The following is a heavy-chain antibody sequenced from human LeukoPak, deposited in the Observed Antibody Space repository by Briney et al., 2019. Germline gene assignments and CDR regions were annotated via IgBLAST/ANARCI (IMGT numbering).Heavy chain of an antibody. D-gene: IGHD6-19*01. CDR3: ASTIAVAGTFDY. CDR1: GYSISSGYY. CDR2: INHSGST. J-gene: IGHJ4*02. Sequence: PSETLSLTCAVSGYSISSGYYWSWIRQPPGKGLEWIGEINHSGSTNYNPSLKSRVTISVDTSKNQFSLKLSSVTAADTAVYYCASTIAVAGTFDYWGQGTLVTVSS. V-gene: IGHV4-34*01.